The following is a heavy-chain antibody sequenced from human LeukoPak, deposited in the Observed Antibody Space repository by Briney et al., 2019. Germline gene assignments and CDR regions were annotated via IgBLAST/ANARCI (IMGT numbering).Heavy chain of an antibody. J-gene: IGHJ4*02. CDR1: GFTFSSYS. D-gene: IGHD3-22*01. Sequence: GGSLRLSCAASGFTFSSYSMNWVRRAPGKGLEWVSYISSSSSTIYYADSVKGRFTISRDNAKNSLYLQMNSLRAEDTAVYYCAREMSSVTMIVVVIPLPFDYWGQGTLVTVSS. CDR3: AREMSSVTMIVVVIPLPFDY. V-gene: IGHV3-48*01. CDR2: ISSSSSTI.